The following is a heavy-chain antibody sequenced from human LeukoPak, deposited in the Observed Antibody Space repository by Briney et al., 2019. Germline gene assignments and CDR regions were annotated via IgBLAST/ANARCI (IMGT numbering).Heavy chain of an antibody. CDR1: GGTFSSYA. Sequence: SVKVSCKASGGTFSSYAISWVRQAPGQGLEWMGGIIPIFGTANYAQKFQGRVTITADKSTSTAYMELSSLRSEDTAVYYCARASSYCTNGVCFSRAYYYYYMDVWGKGTTVTVSS. V-gene: IGHV1-69*06. D-gene: IGHD2-8*01. CDR2: IIPIFGTA. J-gene: IGHJ6*03. CDR3: ARASSYCTNGVCFSRAYYYYYMDV.